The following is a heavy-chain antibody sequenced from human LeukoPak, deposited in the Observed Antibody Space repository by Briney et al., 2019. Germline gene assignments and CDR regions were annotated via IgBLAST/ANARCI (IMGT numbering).Heavy chain of an antibody. CDR3: ARGSITYYYDSSGYDFDY. V-gene: IGHV3-21*01. D-gene: IGHD3-22*01. Sequence: GGSLRLACPPSGFTFSSYSMNWVRQAPGEGLEWVSSISSSSSYIYYADSVKGRFTISRDNAKNSLYLQMNSLRAEDTAVYYCARGSITYYYDSSGYDFDYWGQGTLVTVSS. J-gene: IGHJ4*02. CDR2: ISSSSSYI. CDR1: GFTFSSYS.